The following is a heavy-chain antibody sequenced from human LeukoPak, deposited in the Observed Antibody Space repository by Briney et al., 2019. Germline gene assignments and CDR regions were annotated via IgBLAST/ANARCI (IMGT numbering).Heavy chain of an antibody. CDR1: GGSISSSSYY. D-gene: IGHD1-26*01. V-gene: IGHV4-39*07. Sequence: PSETLSLTCTVSGGSISSSSYYWGWIRQPPGKGLEWIGSIYYSGSTYYNPSFKSRVTISVDTSKNQFSLKLSSVTAADTAVYYCARLASGSYYDGDYFDYWGQGTLVTVSS. CDR3: ARLASGSYYDGDYFDY. CDR2: IYYSGST. J-gene: IGHJ4*02.